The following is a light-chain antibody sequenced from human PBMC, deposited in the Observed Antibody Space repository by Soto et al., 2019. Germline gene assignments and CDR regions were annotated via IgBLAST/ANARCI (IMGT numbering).Light chain of an antibody. CDR3: TSFRSSTTPVV. V-gene: IGLV2-14*01. J-gene: IGLJ2*01. Sequence: QSALTQPASVSGSPGQSITISCTGTSSDVGGYDYVSWYQQLPGKAPKVMIYEVNNRPSGVSDRFSGSKSGNTASLTISGLQAEDEGDYFCTSFRSSTTPVVFGGGTKVTVL. CDR2: EVN. CDR1: SSDVGGYDY.